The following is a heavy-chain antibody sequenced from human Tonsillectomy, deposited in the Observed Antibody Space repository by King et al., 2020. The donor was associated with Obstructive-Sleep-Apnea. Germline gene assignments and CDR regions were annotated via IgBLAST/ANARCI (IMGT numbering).Heavy chain of an antibody. J-gene: IGHJ3*02. Sequence: VQLVESGAEVKKPGSSVKVSCKASGGTFSSYAISWVRQAPGQGLEWMGGIIPILGTANYAQKFQGRGTITSDKSTSTAYMELSSLRSEDTAVYYCARDFVSGTLDAFDIWGQGAMVTVSS. V-gene: IGHV1-69*06. CDR2: IIPILGTA. CDR1: GGTFSSYA. CDR3: ARDFVSGTLDAFDI. D-gene: IGHD3-16*01.